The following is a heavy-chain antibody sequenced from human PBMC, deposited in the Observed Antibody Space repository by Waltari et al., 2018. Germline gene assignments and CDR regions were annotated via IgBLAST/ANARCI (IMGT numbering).Heavy chain of an antibody. J-gene: IGHJ4*02. CDR2: TYTSGST. CDR3: ASLPGDGYSPYFDY. Sequence: QVQLQESGPGLVKPSQTMSLTCTVSGVSISSGSYYWSWIRQPAGKGLEWIGRTYTSGSTNYNPSLKSRVTISVDTSKNQFSLKLSSVTAADTAVYYCASLPGDGYSPYFDYWGQGTLVTVSS. V-gene: IGHV4-61*02. CDR1: GVSISSGSYY. D-gene: IGHD4-4*01.